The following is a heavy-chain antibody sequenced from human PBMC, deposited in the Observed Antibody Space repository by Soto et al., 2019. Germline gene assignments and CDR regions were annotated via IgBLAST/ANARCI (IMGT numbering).Heavy chain of an antibody. V-gene: IGHV4-30-4*01. CDR3: ARGVTVFGLVSRFWFDP. CDR2: IYNSGIT. Sequence: SETLSLTCTVSGGSISRGDYSXSWVRQSPGKGLEWIGHIYNSGITYYNPSLKSRVVISIDTSRNQFSLRLNSLTAADRAVYFCARGVTVFGLVSRFWFDPWGQGTVVTVSS. J-gene: IGHJ5*02. D-gene: IGHD3-3*01. CDR1: GGSISRGDYS.